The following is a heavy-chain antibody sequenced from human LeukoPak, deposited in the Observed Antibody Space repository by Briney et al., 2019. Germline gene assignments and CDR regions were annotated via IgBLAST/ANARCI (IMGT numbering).Heavy chain of an antibody. Sequence: ASVKVSCKASGYTFTGYYMHWVRQAPGQGLEWMGWINPNSGGTNYAQKFQGRVTMTRDTSISTAYMELSRLRSDDTAVYYCAREIGGSQPGAFDIWGQGTMVTVSS. J-gene: IGHJ3*02. V-gene: IGHV1-2*02. D-gene: IGHD1-26*01. CDR2: INPNSGGT. CDR3: AREIGGSQPGAFDI. CDR1: GYTFTGYY.